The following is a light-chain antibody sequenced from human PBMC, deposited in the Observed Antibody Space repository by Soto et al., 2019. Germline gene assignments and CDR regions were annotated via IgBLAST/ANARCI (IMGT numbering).Light chain of an antibody. CDR2: DAS. J-gene: IGKJ1*01. Sequence: EIVLTQSPATLSLSPGQRATLSCRASQSLNNYLVWYQQKPGRAPRLLIYDASNRAAGIPARFSGSGSGADFTLTISRLEPEDFAVYYCQQYGSSPRTFGQGTKVDIK. CDR1: QSLNNY. CDR3: QQYGSSPRT. V-gene: IGKV3-20*01.